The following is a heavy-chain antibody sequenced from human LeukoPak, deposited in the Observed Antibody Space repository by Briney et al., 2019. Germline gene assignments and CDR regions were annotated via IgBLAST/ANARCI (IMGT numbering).Heavy chain of an antibody. CDR1: GGSISSYY. D-gene: IGHD3-22*01. CDR2: IYYSGST. Sequence: KPSETLSLTCTVSGGSISSYYWSWIRQPPGKGLEWIGYIYYSGSTYYNPSLKSRVTISVDTSKNQLSLKLSSVTAADTAVYYCARSKYFYDSNGYYVFDYWGQGTLVTVSS. J-gene: IGHJ4*02. CDR3: ARSKYFYDSNGYYVFDY. V-gene: IGHV4-59*01.